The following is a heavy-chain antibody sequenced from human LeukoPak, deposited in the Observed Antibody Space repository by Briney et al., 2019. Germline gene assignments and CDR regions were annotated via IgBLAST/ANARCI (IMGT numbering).Heavy chain of an antibody. CDR1: GGSISSGGYY. Sequence: SQTLSLTCTVSGGSISSGGYYWSWIRQHPGKGLEWIGYIYYSGSTYYNPSLKSRVTISVDTSKNQFSLKLSSVTAADTAVYYCARDRYDFWSGYPCWYFDLRGRGTLVTVSS. CDR3: ARDRYDFWSGYPCWYFDL. J-gene: IGHJ2*01. CDR2: IYYSGST. V-gene: IGHV4-31*03. D-gene: IGHD3-3*01.